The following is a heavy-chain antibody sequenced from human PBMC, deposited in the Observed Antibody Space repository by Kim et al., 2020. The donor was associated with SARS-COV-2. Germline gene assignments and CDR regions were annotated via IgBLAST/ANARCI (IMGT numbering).Heavy chain of an antibody. J-gene: IGHJ4*02. CDR3: ARDKGGALTRLQSYYFDS. CDR1: GFSFSGYT. CDR2: ISSRSIFT. D-gene: IGHD3-16*01. V-gene: IGHV3-21*01. Sequence: GGSLRLSCAASGFSFSGYTMNWVRQAPGKGLEWVSSISSRSIFTYYADSVKGRFTISRDNANKSLYLQMNSLTVGDTAVYYCARDKGGALTRLQSYYFDSWGQGTLVTVSS.